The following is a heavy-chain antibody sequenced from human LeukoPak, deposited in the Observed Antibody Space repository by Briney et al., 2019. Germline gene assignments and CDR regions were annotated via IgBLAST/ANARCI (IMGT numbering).Heavy chain of an antibody. CDR1: GGSISSSSYY. CDR2: IYYSGST. J-gene: IGHJ5*02. Sequence: SETLSLTCTVSGGSISSSSYYWSWIRQPPGKGLEWIGSIYYSGSTYYNPSLKSRVTISVDTSKNQFSLKLSSVTAADTAVYYCARLYLGDYFSWFDPWGQGTLVTVSS. CDR3: ARLYLGDYFSWFDP. D-gene: IGHD4-17*01. V-gene: IGHV4-39*01.